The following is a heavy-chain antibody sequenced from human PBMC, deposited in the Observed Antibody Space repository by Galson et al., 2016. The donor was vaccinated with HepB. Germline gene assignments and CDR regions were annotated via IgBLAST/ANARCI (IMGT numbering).Heavy chain of an antibody. CDR2: IPFFGPA. J-gene: IGHJ6*02. V-gene: IGHV1-69*06. CDR1: GGTFSSNA. D-gene: IGHD3-10*01. CDR3: ATTSGYIPVTRGATHGMDV. Sequence: SVKVSCKASGGTFSSNAINWVRQAPGQGLEWMGGIPFFGPANYAQMFQGRVTITADKSTSTAYMELSSLRSEDTAVYYCATTSGYIPVTRGATHGMDVWGQGTTVTVSS.